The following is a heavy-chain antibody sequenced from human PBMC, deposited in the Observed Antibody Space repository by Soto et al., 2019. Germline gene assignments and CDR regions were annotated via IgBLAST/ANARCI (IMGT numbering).Heavy chain of an antibody. CDR3: ARHPAGSYSPGALDY. CDR2: IDPSDSYT. D-gene: IGHD1-26*01. Sequence: GESLKISCKGSGYSFTSYWISWVRQMPGKGLEWMGRIDPSDSYTNYSPSFQGHATISADKSISTAYLQWSSLKASDTAMYYCARHPAGSYSPGALDYWGQGTLVTVSS. V-gene: IGHV5-10-1*01. J-gene: IGHJ4*02. CDR1: GYSFTSYW.